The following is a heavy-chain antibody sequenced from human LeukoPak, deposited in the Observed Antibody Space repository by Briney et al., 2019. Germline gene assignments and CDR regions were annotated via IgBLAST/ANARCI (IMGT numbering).Heavy chain of an antibody. CDR1: GGTFSSYA. CDR2: IIPIFGTA. D-gene: IGHD3-3*01. V-gene: IGHV1-69*05. CDR3: ARDLRIWSGYNIDY. Sequence: SVKVSCKASGGTFSSYAISWVRQAPGQGLEWMGGIIPIFGTANYAQKFQGRVTITTDESTSTAYMELRSLISDDTAVYYCARDLRIWSGYNIDYWGQGTLVTVSP. J-gene: IGHJ4*02.